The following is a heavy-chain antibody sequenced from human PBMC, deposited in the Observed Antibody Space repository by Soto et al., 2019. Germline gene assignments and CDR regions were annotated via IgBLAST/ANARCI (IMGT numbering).Heavy chain of an antibody. CDR1: GYTFTSYG. J-gene: IGHJ6*02. CDR3: ARRYSNYGALYYYYGMDV. Sequence: QVQLVQSGAEVKKPGASVKVSCKASGYTFTSYGISWVRQAPGQGLEWMGWISAYNGNTNYAQKHQGRVTMTTDTSTSTAYMELRSLRSDDTAVYYCARRYSNYGALYYYYGMDVWGQGTTVTVSS. D-gene: IGHD4-4*01. V-gene: IGHV1-18*01. CDR2: ISAYNGNT.